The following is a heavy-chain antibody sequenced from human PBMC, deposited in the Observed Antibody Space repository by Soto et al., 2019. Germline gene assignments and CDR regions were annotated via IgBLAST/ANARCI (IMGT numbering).Heavy chain of an antibody. D-gene: IGHD2-21*01. CDR3: ARDRYFTSCVPSDNGDCYITPFDY. CDR2: INAGNGNT. V-gene: IGHV1-3*01. CDR1: GYTFTSYA. J-gene: IGHJ4*02. Sequence: ASVKVSCKASGYTFTSYAMHWVRQAPGQRLEWMGWINAGNGNTKYSQKFQGRVTITRDTSASTAYMELSSLRSEDTAVYYCARDRYFTSCVPSDNGDCYITPFDYWGKGTLVTVSS.